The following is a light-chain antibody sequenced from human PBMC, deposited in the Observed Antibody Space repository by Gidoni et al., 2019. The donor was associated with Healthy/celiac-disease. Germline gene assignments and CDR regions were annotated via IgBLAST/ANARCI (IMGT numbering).Light chain of an antibody. Sequence: VLNTQSPLPLPLTLRQPASISCRATQCLVHSSGNTYLNWFQQRPGQSPRRLCYKVYSRDSGVPDRFSGSGSGTDFTLKISRVEAEDVGVYYCMQGTHCPRTCGQGTKVEIK. CDR2: KVY. V-gene: IGKV2-30*02. J-gene: IGKJ1*01. CDR3: MQGTHCPRT. CDR1: QCLVHSSGNTY.